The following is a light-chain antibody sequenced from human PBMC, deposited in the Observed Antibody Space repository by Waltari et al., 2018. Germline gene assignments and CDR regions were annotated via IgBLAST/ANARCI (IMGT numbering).Light chain of an antibody. J-gene: IGLJ2*01. CDR1: QLGSKY. Sequence: SYELTQPPSVSVSPGQTASITCSGDQLGSKYASWYQHKAGQSPVLVIYQDTKRPSGIPERFSGSNSGNTATLTISGTQPMDETDYFCQTLDSSTVVFGRGTRLTVL. CDR3: QTLDSSTVV. CDR2: QDT. V-gene: IGLV3-1*01.